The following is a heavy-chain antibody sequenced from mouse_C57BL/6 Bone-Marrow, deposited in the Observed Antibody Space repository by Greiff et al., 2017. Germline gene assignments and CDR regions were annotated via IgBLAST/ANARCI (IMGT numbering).Heavy chain of an antibody. CDR3: ARHYPGAMDC. CDR2: ISNGGGST. Sequence: DVMLVESGGGLVQPGGSLKLSCAASGFTFSDYYMYWVRQTPEKRLEWVAYISNGGGSTYYPDTVKGRFTISRDNAKNTLYLQMSRLKSEDTAMYYCARHYPGAMDCWGQGTSVTVSS. J-gene: IGHJ4*01. V-gene: IGHV5-12*01. CDR1: GFTFSDYY.